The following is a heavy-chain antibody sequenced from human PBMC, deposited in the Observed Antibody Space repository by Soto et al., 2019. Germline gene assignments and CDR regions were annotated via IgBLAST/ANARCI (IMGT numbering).Heavy chain of an antibody. V-gene: IGHV1-18*01. CDR2: ISAYNGNT. CDR3: ARVLGYCISTSCLYYFDY. CDR1: GYTFTSYG. Sequence: QVQLVQSGAEVKKPGASVKVSCKASGYTFTSYGISWVRQAPGQGLEWMGWISAYNGNTNYAQKLQGRVTITTDTSTSTAYMELRSLRSDDTAVYYCARVLGYCISTSCLYYFDYWGQGTLVTVSS. D-gene: IGHD2-2*01. J-gene: IGHJ4*02.